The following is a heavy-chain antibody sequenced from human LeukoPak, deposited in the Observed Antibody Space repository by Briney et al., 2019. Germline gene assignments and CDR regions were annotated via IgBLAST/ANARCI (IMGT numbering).Heavy chain of an antibody. Sequence: ASVKVSCKAPGYTFTSYDINWVRQATGQGLEWMGWMNPNSGNTGYAQKFQGRVTMTRNTSISTAYMELSSLRSEDTAVYYCARSGYSSSWYLYYYYGMDVWGQGTTVTVSS. V-gene: IGHV1-8*01. CDR2: MNPNSGNT. D-gene: IGHD6-13*01. CDR3: ARSGYSSSWYLYYYYGMDV. J-gene: IGHJ6*02. CDR1: GYTFTSYD.